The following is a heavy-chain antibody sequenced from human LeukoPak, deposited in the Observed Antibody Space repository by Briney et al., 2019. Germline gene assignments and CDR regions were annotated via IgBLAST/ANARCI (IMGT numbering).Heavy chain of an antibody. CDR2: ISGSGGST. CDR3: ASPMSYGTSNFGY. Sequence: PGGSLRLACAASGFTFSSYGMSWVRQAPGKGLEWVSAISGSGGSTYYADSVKGRFTISRDNSKNTLYLQMNSLRAEDTAVYYCASPMSYGTSNFGYWGQGTLVTVSS. J-gene: IGHJ4*02. CDR1: GFTFSSYG. D-gene: IGHD5-18*01. V-gene: IGHV3-23*01.